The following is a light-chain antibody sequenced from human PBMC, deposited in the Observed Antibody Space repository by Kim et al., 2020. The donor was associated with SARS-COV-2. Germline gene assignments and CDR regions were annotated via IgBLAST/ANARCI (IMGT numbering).Light chain of an antibody. V-gene: IGLV3-19*01. CDR2: VKN. CDR1: SLRSYY. CDR3: NSRDSSGNHPV. Sequence: ALRQTVRITAQGDSLRSYYARWYQQKPGQAPVLVIYVKNNRPSGIPDRFSGSSSGNTASLPITGAQAEDEADYYCNSRDSSGNHPVFGGGTQLTVL. J-gene: IGLJ2*01.